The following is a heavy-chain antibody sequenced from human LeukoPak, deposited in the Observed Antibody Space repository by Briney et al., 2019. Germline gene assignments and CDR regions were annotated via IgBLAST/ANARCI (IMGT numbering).Heavy chain of an antibody. Sequence: RGESLKISCKGSGYSFTSYWIGWVRQMPGKGLEWMGIIYPGDSDTRYSPSFQGQVTISADKSTTTAYLQWGSLKASDTAVYYCARVVIGTYHFDYWGRGTLVTVSS. CDR3: ARVVIGTYHFDY. CDR2: IYPGDSDT. CDR1: GYSFTSYW. V-gene: IGHV5-51*01. D-gene: IGHD1-7*01. J-gene: IGHJ4*02.